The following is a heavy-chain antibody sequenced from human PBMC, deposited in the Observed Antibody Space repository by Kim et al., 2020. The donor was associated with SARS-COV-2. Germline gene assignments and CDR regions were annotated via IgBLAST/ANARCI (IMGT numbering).Heavy chain of an antibody. Sequence: GGSLRLSCVASGFTFDTYSMSWVRQAPGKGLEWVSVISGYAPNKFYADAVRGRFTISRDNSKNTLYLQMNSLRGEDTALYYCAKEVIMAGYNYFYYDAM. V-gene: IGHV3-23*01. J-gene: IGHJ6*01. CDR3: AKEVIMAGYNYFYYDAM. CDR1: GFTFDTYS. CDR2: ISGYAPNK. D-gene: IGHD2-21*01.